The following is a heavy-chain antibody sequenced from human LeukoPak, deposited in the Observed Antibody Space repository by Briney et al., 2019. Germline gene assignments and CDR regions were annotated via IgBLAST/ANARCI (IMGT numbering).Heavy chain of an antibody. J-gene: IGHJ6*03. V-gene: IGHV4-39*01. CDR2: IYYSGNT. CDR1: GGSISSSSYY. CDR3: ARIGKPSSLTYYYYYYYMDV. D-gene: IGHD6-6*01. Sequence: SETLSLTCTVSGGSISSSSYYWGWIRQPPGKGLEWNGSIYYSGNTYYNPSTKRRVTISADTSKNQFSLKLNSVTAADTAVYYCARIGKPSSLTYYYYYYYMDVWRKGTTVTVCS.